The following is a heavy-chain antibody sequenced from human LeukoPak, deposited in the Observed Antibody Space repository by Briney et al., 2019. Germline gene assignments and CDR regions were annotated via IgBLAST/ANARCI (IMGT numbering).Heavy chain of an antibody. CDR2: ISYDGSNK. CDR3: AKVTALWFGDPFDY. Sequence: GGSLRLSCAASGFTFSSYGMHWVRQAPGKGLEWVAVISYDGSNKYYADSVKGRFTISRDNSKNTLYLQMNSLRAEDTAVYYCAKVTALWFGDPFDYWGQGTLVTVSS. D-gene: IGHD3-10*01. V-gene: IGHV3-30*18. J-gene: IGHJ4*02. CDR1: GFTFSSYG.